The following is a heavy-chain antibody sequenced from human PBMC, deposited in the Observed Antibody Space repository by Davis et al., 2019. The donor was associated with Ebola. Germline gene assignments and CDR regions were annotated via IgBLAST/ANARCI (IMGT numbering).Heavy chain of an antibody. CDR3: ARDIRRYSSGWYPVGY. CDR2: ISAYNGNT. J-gene: IGHJ4*02. CDR1: GGTFSSYA. D-gene: IGHD6-19*01. V-gene: IGHV1-18*01. Sequence: AASAKVSCKASGGTFSSYAISWVRQAPGQGLEWMGWISAYNGNTNYAQKLQGRVTMTTDTSTSTAYMELRSLRSDDTAVYYCARDIRRYSSGWYPVGYWGQGTLVTVSS.